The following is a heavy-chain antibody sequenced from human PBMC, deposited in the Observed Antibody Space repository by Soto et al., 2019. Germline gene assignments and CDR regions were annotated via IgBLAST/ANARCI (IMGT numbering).Heavy chain of an antibody. V-gene: IGHV5-51*01. CDR1: GYSFTSYW. D-gene: IGHD2-2*02. Sequence: XESLKISRKGSGYSFTSYWIVWVRQMPGKGVEWMGIIYPGDSDTRYSPSFQGQVTISADKSISTAYLQWSSLKASDTAMYYCARHVSGYCSSTSCYNQDGQGWDAFDIWGQGTMVTVSS. CDR2: IYPGDSDT. J-gene: IGHJ3*02. CDR3: ARHVSGYCSSTSCYNQDGQGWDAFDI.